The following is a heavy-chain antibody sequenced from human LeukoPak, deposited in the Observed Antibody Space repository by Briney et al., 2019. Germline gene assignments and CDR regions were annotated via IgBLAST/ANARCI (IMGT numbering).Heavy chain of an antibody. V-gene: IGHV1-2*02. J-gene: IGHJ6*02. CDR2: INPNSGGT. Sequence: ASVKVSCKASGYTFTGYYMRWVRQAPGQGLEWIGWINPNSGGTNYAQKFQGRVTMTRDTSISTAYMELSRLRSDDTAVYYCAREYGDYYYYGMDVWGQGTTVTVSS. D-gene: IGHD4-17*01. CDR1: GYTFTGYY. CDR3: AREYGDYYYYGMDV.